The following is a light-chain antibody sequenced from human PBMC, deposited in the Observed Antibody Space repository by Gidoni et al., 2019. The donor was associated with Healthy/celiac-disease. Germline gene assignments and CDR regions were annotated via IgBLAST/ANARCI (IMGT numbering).Light chain of an antibody. CDR1: QSISSY. CDR2: AAS. J-gene: IGKJ3*01. CDR3: QQSYSTPLT. V-gene: IGKV1-39*01. Sequence: DVQMTQSPSSLSASVGDRVTITCRASQSISSYLNWNQQKPGKAPKLLIYAASSLQSGVPSRFSGSGSGTDFTLTISSLQPEDFATYYCQQSYSTPLTFGPXTKVDIK.